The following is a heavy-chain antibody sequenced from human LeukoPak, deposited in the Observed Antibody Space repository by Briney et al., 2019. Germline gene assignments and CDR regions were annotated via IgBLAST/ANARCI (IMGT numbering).Heavy chain of an antibody. V-gene: IGHV1-18*01. Sequence: ASVKVSGKASGYTFTNYGITWVRQAPGQGLEWMGWIGRNNGNTEFAQKLQGRVTMTTDTSTTTAYMELRSLRSDDTAVYFCARDRGDYYFDYWGQGTLVSVSS. J-gene: IGHJ4*02. CDR2: IGRNNGNT. CDR1: GYTFTNYG. CDR3: ARDRGDYYFDY. D-gene: IGHD6-25*01.